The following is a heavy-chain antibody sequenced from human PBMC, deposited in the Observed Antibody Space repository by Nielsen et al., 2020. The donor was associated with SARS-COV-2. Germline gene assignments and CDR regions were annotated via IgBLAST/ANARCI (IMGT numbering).Heavy chain of an antibody. CDR1: GFTFSSYS. CDR2: ISSSSSYI. D-gene: IGHD4-17*01. Sequence: GGSLRLSCAASGFTFSSYSMNWVRQAPGKGLEWVSSISSSSSYIYYADSVKGRFTISRDNAKNSLYLQMNSLRAEDTAVYYCARERRGSVTTVDRYYYYGMDVWGQGTTVTVSS. CDR3: ARERRGSVTTVDRYYYYGMDV. J-gene: IGHJ6*02. V-gene: IGHV3-21*01.